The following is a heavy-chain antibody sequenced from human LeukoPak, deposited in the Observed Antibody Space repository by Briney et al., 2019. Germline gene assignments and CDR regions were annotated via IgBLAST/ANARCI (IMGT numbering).Heavy chain of an antibody. CDR3: ARDYCSGGSCYLDY. V-gene: IGHV4-39*07. D-gene: IGHD2-15*01. CDR1: GGSISSSSYY. Sequence: ASETLSLTCTVSGGSISSSSYYWGWIRQPPGKGLEWIGSIYYSGSTYYNPSLKSRVTISVDTSKNQFSQKLSSVTAADTAVYYCARDYCSGGSCYLDYWGQGTLVTVSS. CDR2: IYYSGST. J-gene: IGHJ4*02.